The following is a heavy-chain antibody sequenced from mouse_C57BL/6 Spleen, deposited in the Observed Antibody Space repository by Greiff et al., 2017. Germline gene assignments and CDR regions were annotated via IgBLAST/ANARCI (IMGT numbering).Heavy chain of an antibody. CDR2: IDPSDSYT. CDR1: GYTFTSYW. V-gene: IGHV1-69*01. CDR3: AIDGRTYAMDY. D-gene: IGHD1-1*01. Sequence: QVQLQQPGAELVMPGASVKLSCKASGYTFTSYWMHWVKQRPGQGLEWIGEIDPSDSYTNYNQKFKGKSTLTVYKSSSTAYMQLSRLTSEDSAVYYSAIDGRTYAMDYWGQGTPVTVSS. J-gene: IGHJ4*01.